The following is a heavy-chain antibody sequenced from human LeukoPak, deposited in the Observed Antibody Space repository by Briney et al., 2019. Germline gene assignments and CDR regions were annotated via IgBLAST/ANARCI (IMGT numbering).Heavy chain of an antibody. D-gene: IGHD6-19*01. Sequence: SETLSLTCTVSGASISGSSHYWGWIRQPPGKGLELIGIIYHTGSTYYNPSLKSRVAMSVDTSRNRFSLRLSSVTAADTAIYFCARRQWLAQGEFDYWGQGTLVTVSS. J-gene: IGHJ4*02. CDR1: GASISGSSHY. V-gene: IGHV4-39*01. CDR2: IYHTGST. CDR3: ARRQWLAQGEFDY.